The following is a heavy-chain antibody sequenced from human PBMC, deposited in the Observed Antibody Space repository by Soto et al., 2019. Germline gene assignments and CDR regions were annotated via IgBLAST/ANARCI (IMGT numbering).Heavy chain of an antibody. V-gene: IGHV2-5*02. D-gene: IGHD3-10*01. Sequence: QITLKESGPPLVKPTQTLTLTCTFSGFSLSTSGVGVGWIRQPPGKALEWLALIYWDDDKRYSPSLKSRLTITKDTSKNQVVLTMTNMDPVDTATYYCAHSFRNYYYYYYYGMDVWGQGTTVTVSS. CDR1: GFSLSTSGVG. CDR3: AHSFRNYYYYYYYGMDV. CDR2: IYWDDDK. J-gene: IGHJ6*02.